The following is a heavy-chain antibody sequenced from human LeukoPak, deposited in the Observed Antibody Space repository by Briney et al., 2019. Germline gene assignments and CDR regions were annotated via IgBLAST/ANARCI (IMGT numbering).Heavy chain of an antibody. CDR2: ISAYNGNT. J-gene: IGHJ5*02. Sequence: ASVKVSCKASGYTFTSYGTSWVRQAPGQGLEWMGWISAYNGNTNYAQKLQGRVTMTTDTSTSTAYMELRSLRSDDTAVYYCARVYCSSTSCYGYLWFDPWGQGTLVTVSS. V-gene: IGHV1-18*01. CDR3: ARVYCSSTSCYGYLWFDP. CDR1: GYTFTSYG. D-gene: IGHD2-2*01.